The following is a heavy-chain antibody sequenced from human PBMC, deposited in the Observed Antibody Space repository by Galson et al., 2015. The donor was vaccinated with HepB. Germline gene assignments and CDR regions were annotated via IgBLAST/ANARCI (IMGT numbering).Heavy chain of an antibody. CDR1: GFTFSSYI. V-gene: IGHV3-72*01. D-gene: IGHD4-17*01. CDR2: TRNKANSYTT. Sequence: SLRLSCAASGFTFSSYIMNWVRQAPGKGLEWVGRTRNKANSYTTEYAASVKGRFTISRDDSKNSLYLQMNSLKTEDTAVYYCAIERRDYGDYAYYYYGMDVWGQGTTVTVSS. J-gene: IGHJ6*02. CDR3: AIERRDYGDYAYYYYGMDV.